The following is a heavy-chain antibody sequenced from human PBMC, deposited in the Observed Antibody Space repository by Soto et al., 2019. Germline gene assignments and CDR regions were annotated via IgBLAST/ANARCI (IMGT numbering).Heavy chain of an antibody. V-gene: IGHV3-64*01. CDR2: ITSNGGYT. CDR1: GFTFSNYA. D-gene: IGHD3-10*01. Sequence: GGSLRLSCAASGFTFSNYAMHWVRQAPGKGLEYVSAITSNGGYTYYANSVKGRFTISRDNSKNTLYLQMGSLRAEDMAVYYCAREKKDYYDSGSYYNAPLTGAFDIWGQGTMVTVSS. CDR3: AREKKDYYDSGSYYNAPLTGAFDI. J-gene: IGHJ3*02.